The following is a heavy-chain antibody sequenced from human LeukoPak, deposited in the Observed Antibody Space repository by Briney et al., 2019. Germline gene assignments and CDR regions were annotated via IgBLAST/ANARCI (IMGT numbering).Heavy chain of an antibody. CDR1: GFTVSTNY. CDR3: AGRDGNIYPLLFDY. V-gene: IGHV3-66*02. Sequence: GGSLRLSCAASGFTVSTNYMSWVRQGPGKGLEWVSVVYSGGSTSYADSVKGRFTISRDNSKNTLYLQMSSLRAEDTAVYYCAGRDGNIYPLLFDYWGQGTLVAVSS. D-gene: IGHD5-24*01. J-gene: IGHJ4*02. CDR2: VYSGGST.